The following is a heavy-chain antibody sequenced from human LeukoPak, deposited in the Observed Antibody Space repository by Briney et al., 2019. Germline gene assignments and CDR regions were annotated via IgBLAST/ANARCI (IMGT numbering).Heavy chain of an antibody. CDR1: GVTFSNDW. CDR2: IRKDGSQK. Sequence: PGGSLRLSCTTSGVTFSNDWMTWVRQAQGKGLEWVANIRKDGSQKNYVDSVKGRFTISRDNTKKSLFLQMNSLRAEDTGIYYCARDTSPSSRSTYFDARDMWGQGTMVTVSS. J-gene: IGHJ3*02. V-gene: IGHV3-7*01. D-gene: IGHD2/OR15-2a*01. CDR3: ARDTSPSSRSTYFDARDM.